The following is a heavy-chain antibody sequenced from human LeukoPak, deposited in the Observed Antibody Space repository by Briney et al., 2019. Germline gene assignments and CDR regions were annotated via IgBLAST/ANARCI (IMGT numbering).Heavy chain of an antibody. CDR1: GGSISSSSYY. CDR3: ASVLGYCSSTSYYAGAFDI. V-gene: IGHV4-39*07. Sequence: SETLSLTCTVSGGSISSSSYYWGWIRQPPGKGLEWIGSIYYSGSTYYNPSLKSRVTISVDTSKNQFSLKLSSVTAADTAVYYCASVLGYCSSTSYYAGAFDIWGQGTMVTVSS. J-gene: IGHJ3*02. D-gene: IGHD2-2*01. CDR2: IYYSGST.